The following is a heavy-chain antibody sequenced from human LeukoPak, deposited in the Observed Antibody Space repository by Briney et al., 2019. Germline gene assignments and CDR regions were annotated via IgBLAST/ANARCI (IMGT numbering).Heavy chain of an antibody. J-gene: IGHJ3*02. CDR2: FDPEDGET. V-gene: IGHV1-24*01. D-gene: IGHD3-3*01. Sequence: ASVKVSCKVSGYTLTELSMHWVRQAPGKGLEWMGGFDPEDGETIYAQKFQGRVTMTEDTSTDTAYMELSSLRSEDTAVYYCVTDLYDFWSGSPLKGAFDIWGQGTMVTVSS. CDR3: VTDLYDFWSGSPLKGAFDI. CDR1: GYTLTELS.